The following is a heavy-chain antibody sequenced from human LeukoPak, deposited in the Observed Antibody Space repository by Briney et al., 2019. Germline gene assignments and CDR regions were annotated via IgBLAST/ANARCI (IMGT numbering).Heavy chain of an antibody. Sequence: ASVKVSCKASGYTFTSYGISWVRQAPGQGLEWMGGIIPIFGTANYAQKFQGRVTITADESTSAAYMELSSLRSEDTAVYYCARFIAAPRGWFDPWGQGTLVTVSS. V-gene: IGHV1-69*13. J-gene: IGHJ5*02. CDR2: IIPIFGTA. CDR1: GYTFTSYG. CDR3: ARFIAAPRGWFDP. D-gene: IGHD6-13*01.